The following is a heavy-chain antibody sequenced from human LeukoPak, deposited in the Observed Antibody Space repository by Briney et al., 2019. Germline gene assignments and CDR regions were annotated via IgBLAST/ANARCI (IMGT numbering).Heavy chain of an antibody. CDR1: GFAFSSNW. Sequence: GGSLRLSCAASGFAFSSNWMHWVRQTPGKGLVWVSRINSGGSGTSYADSVEGRFTISRDNAKNTLYLQMNSLKGEDTAVYYCATSLGPLTEYWGQGTLVTVSS. CDR2: INSGGSGT. CDR3: ATSLGPLTEY. V-gene: IGHV3-74*01. J-gene: IGHJ4*02. D-gene: IGHD7-27*01.